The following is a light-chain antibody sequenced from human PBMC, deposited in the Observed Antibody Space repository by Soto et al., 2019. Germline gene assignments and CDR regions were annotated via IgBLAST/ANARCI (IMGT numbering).Light chain of an antibody. J-gene: IGKJ1*01. Sequence: EIVLTQSPGTLSLSPGERATLSCRASQNVGSRYLAWYQQKPGQAPRLLIDGTSNRATGSPDCFGGSGSGTDFSLTISCLEPGDLAVYYCQQYGSSPRTFGQSTKVEIK. CDR1: QNVGSRY. CDR3: QQYGSSPRT. V-gene: IGKV3-20*01. CDR2: GTS.